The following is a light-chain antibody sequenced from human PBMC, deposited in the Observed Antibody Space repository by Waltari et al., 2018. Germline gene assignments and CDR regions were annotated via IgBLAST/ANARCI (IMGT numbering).Light chain of an antibody. CDR2: AAS. Sequence: DIKMTQSPSSVSASVGDRVTISCRASQAISSWLVWYQQKPGKAPKLLIFAASSLQRGVPSRFSGSGSGTDFTLTISSLQPEDFATYYCQQANSFPLTFGGGTKVEIK. V-gene: IGKV1-12*01. CDR1: QAISSW. CDR3: QQANSFPLT. J-gene: IGKJ4*01.